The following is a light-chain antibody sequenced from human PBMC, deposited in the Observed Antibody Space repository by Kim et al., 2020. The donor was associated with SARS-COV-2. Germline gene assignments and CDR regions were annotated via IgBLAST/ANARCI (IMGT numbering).Light chain of an antibody. J-gene: IGKJ1*01. V-gene: IGKV1-5*01. CDR3: QQYNSYS. CDR2: DAS. Sequence: IQMTQSPSTLSASVGDRVTITCRASQSIGTWLAWYQQKPGKAPKLLIYDASSLESGVPSRFSGSGSGTDFILTISSLQPDDFATYYCQQYNSYSFGQGTKVDIK. CDR1: QSIGTW.